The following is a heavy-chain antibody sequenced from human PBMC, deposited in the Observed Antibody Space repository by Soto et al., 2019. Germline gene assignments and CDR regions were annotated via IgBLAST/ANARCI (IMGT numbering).Heavy chain of an antibody. CDR2: IFYDGYT. V-gene: IGHV4-39*01. CDR1: GDSISGSPYF. CDR3: ARLQAAVPHY. Sequence: QVQLQESGPGLVMPSETLSLTCTVSGDSISGSPYFWGWIRQPPGKRLEWIGSIFYDGYTLYTPSLKSRVTISVDTSKNQFSLKLTSVAAADTAIYFCARLQAAVPHYWGQGTLVTVS. J-gene: IGHJ4*02. D-gene: IGHD6-13*01.